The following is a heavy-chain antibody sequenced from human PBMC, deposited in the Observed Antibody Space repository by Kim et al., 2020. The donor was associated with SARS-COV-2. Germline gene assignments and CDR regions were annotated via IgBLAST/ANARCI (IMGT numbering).Heavy chain of an antibody. CDR3: ARASRSTIFGVVTARGAFDI. Sequence: SETLSLTCTVSGGSISSYYWSWIRQPPGKGLEWIGYIYYSGSTNYNPSLKSRVTISVDTSKNQFSLKLSSVTAADTAVYYCARASRSTIFGVVTARGAFDIWGQGTMVTVSS. CDR1: GGSISSYY. V-gene: IGHV4-59*01. CDR2: IYYSGST. J-gene: IGHJ3*02. D-gene: IGHD3-3*01.